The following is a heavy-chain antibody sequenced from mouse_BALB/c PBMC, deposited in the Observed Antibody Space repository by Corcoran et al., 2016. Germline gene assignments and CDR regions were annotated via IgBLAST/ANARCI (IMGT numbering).Heavy chain of an antibody. CDR2: IYWDDDK. CDR1: GFSLSTSGMG. D-gene: IGHD1-1*01. CDR3: ARRTTDYYAMDY. J-gene: IGHJ4*01. V-gene: IGHV8-12*01. Sequence: QVTLKESGPGILQPSQTLSLTCSFSGFSLSTSGMGVSWIRQPSGKGLEWLAHIYWDDDKRYNPSLKSRLTISKDTSRNQVFLKMTSVDTADTATYYCARRTTDYYAMDYWGQGTSVTVSS.